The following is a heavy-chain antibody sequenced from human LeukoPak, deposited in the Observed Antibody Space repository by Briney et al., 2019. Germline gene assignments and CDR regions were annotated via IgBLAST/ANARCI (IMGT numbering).Heavy chain of an antibody. V-gene: IGHV1-18*01. J-gene: IGHJ3*02. D-gene: IGHD1-1*01. CDR2: ISAYNGNT. CDR1: GYTFTSYG. CDR3: ARGGWNDYALPDAFDI. Sequence: ASVKVSCKASGYTFTSYGISWVRQAPGQGLEWMGWISAYNGNTNYAQKLQGRVTMTTDTSTSTAYMELRSLRSDDTAVYYCARGGWNDYALPDAFDIWGQGTMVTVSS.